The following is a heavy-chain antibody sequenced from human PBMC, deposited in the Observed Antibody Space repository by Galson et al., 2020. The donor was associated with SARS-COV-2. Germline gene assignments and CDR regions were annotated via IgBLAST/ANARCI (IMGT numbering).Heavy chain of an antibody. V-gene: IGHV3-30-3*01. CDR1: GFTFSSYA. CDR2: ISYDGSNK. Sequence: PGGSLRLSCAASGFTFSSYAMHWVRQAPGKGLEWVAVISYDGSNKYYADSVKGRFTISRDNSKNTLYLQMNSLRAEDTAVYYCARAGIEVVAATPYYYYGMDVWGQGTTVTVSS. J-gene: IGHJ6*02. D-gene: IGHD2-15*01. CDR3: ARAGIEVVAATPYYYYGMDV.